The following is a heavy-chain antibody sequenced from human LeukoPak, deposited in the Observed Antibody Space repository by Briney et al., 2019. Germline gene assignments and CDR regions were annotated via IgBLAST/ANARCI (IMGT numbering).Heavy chain of an antibody. Sequence: GGSLRLSCAASGFTFSSYWMHWVRQAPGKGLVWVSRINGNGSSTDYADSVKGRFTITRDNAKNTLYLQMNSLRAEDTAVYYCARLSYRPESSIAARPYDYWGQGTLVTVSS. D-gene: IGHD6-6*01. CDR2: INGNGSST. V-gene: IGHV3-74*01. CDR3: ARLSYRPESSIAARPYDY. CDR1: GFTFSSYW. J-gene: IGHJ4*02.